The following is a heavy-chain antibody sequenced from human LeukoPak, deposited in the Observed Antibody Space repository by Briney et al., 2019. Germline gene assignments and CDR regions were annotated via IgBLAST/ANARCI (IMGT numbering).Heavy chain of an antibody. CDR2: IYYSGST. CDR3: ARHEYSGSYYGLSWFDP. D-gene: IGHD1-26*01. V-gene: IGHV4-39*01. CDR1: GGSISSSGYY. J-gene: IGHJ5*02. Sequence: SETLSLTCTVYGGSISSSGYYWGWIRQPPGKGLEWIASIYYSGSTYYNPSLKSRVTISVDTSKYQLSLKLSSLTAADTAVYYCARHEYSGSYYGLSWFDPWGQGTLVTVSS.